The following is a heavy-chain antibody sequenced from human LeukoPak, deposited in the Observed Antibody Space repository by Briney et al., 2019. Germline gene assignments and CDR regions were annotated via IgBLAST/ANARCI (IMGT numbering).Heavy chain of an antibody. J-gene: IGHJ3*02. Sequence: ASVTVSSKASGYTLTGYYMHLVRQAPGQRLEWMGWINPNSGGTNYAQKFQGRVTMTRDTSISTAYMELSRLRSDDTAVYYCARGYCGGDCDDAFDIWGQGTMVTASS. V-gene: IGHV1-2*02. CDR1: GYTLTGYY. CDR2: INPNSGGT. D-gene: IGHD2-21*02. CDR3: ARGYCGGDCDDAFDI.